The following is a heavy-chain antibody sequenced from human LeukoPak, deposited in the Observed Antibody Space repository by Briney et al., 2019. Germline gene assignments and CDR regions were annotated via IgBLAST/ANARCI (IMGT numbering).Heavy chain of an antibody. D-gene: IGHD3-10*01. V-gene: IGHV2-5*02. CDR1: GFSLSTSGGG. Sequence: SGPTLVKPTQTRTLTYTFSGFSLSTSGGGVGWIRQPPGKALEWLALIYWDDDKRYSPSLKSRLTITKDTSKNQVVLTMTNMDPVDTATYYCARVLWFGELLTPFDYWGQGTLVTVSS. CDR2: IYWDDDK. J-gene: IGHJ4*02. CDR3: ARVLWFGELLTPFDY.